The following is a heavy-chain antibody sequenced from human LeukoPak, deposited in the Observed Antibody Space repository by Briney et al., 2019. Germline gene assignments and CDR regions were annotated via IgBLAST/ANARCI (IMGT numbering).Heavy chain of an antibody. V-gene: IGHV3-30-3*01. J-gene: IGHJ4*02. D-gene: IGHD3-22*01. CDR1: GFTFSSYA. CDR3: AREGDDSSGYYLFDY. CDR2: ISYDGSNK. Sequence: GRSLRLSCAASGFTFSSYAMHWVRQAPGKGLEWVAVISYDGSNKYYADAVKGRFTISRDNSKNALYLQMNRLRAEDTAVYYCAREGDDSSGYYLFDYWGQGTLVTVHS.